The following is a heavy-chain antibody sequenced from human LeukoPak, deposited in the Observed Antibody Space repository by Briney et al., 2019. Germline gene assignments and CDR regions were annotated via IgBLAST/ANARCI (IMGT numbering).Heavy chain of an antibody. CDR2: IIPIFGTA. D-gene: IGHD3-3*01. J-gene: IGHJ4*02. V-gene: IGHV1-69*05. CDR3: AREPTYPSAWSIF. CDR1: GGTFSSYA. Sequence: ASVKVSCKASGGTFSSYAISWVRQAPGQGLEWMGRIIPIFGTANYAQKFQGRVTITTDESTSTAYMELSSLRSEDTAVYYCAREPTYPSAWSIFWGQGTLVTVSS.